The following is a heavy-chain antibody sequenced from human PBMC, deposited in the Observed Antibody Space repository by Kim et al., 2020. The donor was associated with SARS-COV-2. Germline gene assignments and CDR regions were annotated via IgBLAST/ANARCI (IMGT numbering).Heavy chain of an antibody. Sequence: SVKVSCKASGGTFSSYAISWVRQAPGQGLEWMGGIIPIFGTANYAQKFQGRVTITADESTSTAYMELSSLRSEDTAVYYCARSIPHHYYDSSGYFASDAFDIWGQGTMVTVSS. CDR2: IIPIFGTA. CDR3: ARSIPHHYYDSSGYFASDAFDI. J-gene: IGHJ3*02. D-gene: IGHD3-22*01. V-gene: IGHV1-69*13. CDR1: GGTFSSYA.